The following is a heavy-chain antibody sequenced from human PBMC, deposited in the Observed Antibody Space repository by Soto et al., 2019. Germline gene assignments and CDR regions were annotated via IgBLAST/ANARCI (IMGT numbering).Heavy chain of an antibody. J-gene: IGHJ4*02. D-gene: IGHD1-20*01. CDR1: GFTIRSLA. CDR3: ANWRVGSRRGSEVSDY. Sequence: AVGFTIRSLAVSWVIKKKGKGLEWVSAISGSGGSTYYADSVKGRFTISRDNSKNTLYLQMDSLRAEDTAVYYCANWRVGSRRGSEVSDYWLQGTLVTVSS. CDR2: ISGSGGST. V-gene: IGHV3-23*01.